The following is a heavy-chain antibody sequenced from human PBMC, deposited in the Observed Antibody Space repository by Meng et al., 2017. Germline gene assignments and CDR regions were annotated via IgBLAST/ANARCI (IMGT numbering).Heavy chain of an antibody. D-gene: IGHD5-12*01. J-gene: IGHJ4*02. CDR3: ARFGGIVATISAFDY. CDR2: INPNSGGT. Sequence: QGQLGQSGYEVKKHGASVKVACKASGYTFTGYYMHWVRQAPGQGLEWMGRINPNSGGTNYAQKFKGRVTMTRDTSISTAYMELSRLRSDDTAVYYCARFGGIVATISAFDYWGQGTLVTVSS. V-gene: IGHV1-2*06. CDR1: GYTFTGYY.